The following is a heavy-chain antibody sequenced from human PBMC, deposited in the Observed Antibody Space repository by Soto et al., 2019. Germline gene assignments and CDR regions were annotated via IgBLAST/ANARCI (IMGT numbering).Heavy chain of an antibody. J-gene: IGHJ4*02. CDR3: AKISLEATTPFFDY. CDR2: ISGSGGST. V-gene: IGHV3-23*01. D-gene: IGHD1-26*01. CDR1: GFTFSSYA. Sequence: EVQLLESGGGLVQPGGALRLSCAASGFTFSSYAMSWVRQAPGKGLEWVSAISGSGGSTYYADSVKGRFTISRDNSKNTLYLQINSLRAEDTAVYYCAKISLEATTPFFDYWGQGTLVTVSS.